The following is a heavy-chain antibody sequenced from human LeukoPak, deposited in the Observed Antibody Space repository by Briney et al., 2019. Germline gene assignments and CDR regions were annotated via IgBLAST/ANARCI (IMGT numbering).Heavy chain of an antibody. CDR3: AGQRRITIFGVVILHYMDV. V-gene: IGHV4-34*01. Sequence: SEPLSLTCAVYGGSFSGYYWRWIRQPPGKGLEWIGEMNHCGSTNYKPSLKSRVTISVDTSKSQFSLKLSSVTAADTAVYYCAGQRRITIFGVVILHYMDVWGKGTTVTVSS. CDR1: GGSFSGYY. D-gene: IGHD3-3*01. CDR2: MNHCGST. J-gene: IGHJ6*03.